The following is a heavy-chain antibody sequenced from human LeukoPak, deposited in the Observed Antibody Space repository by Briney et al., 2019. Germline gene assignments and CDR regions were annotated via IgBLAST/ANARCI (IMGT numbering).Heavy chain of an antibody. CDR1: GYTFTSYA. CDR3: ARGYDSSAPPLDY. J-gene: IGHJ4*02. D-gene: IGHD3-22*01. Sequence: ASVKVSCKASGYTFTSYAMHWVRQAPGQRLEWMGWINAGNGNTKYSQKFQGRVTITRDTSASTAYMELSSLRSEDTAMYYCARGYDSSAPPLDYWGQGTLVTVSS. V-gene: IGHV1-3*01. CDR2: INAGNGNT.